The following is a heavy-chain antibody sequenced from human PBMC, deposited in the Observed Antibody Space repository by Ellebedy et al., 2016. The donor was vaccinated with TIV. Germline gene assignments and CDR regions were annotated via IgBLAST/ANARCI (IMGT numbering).Heavy chain of an antibody. CDR1: GYTFTSYG. CDR3: ARAFYGGYVSY. D-gene: IGHD5-12*01. V-gene: IGHV1-3*01. CDR2: INAGNGNT. Sequence: AASVKVSCKASGYTFTSYGISWVRQAPGQRLEWMGWINAGNGNTKYSQKFQGRVTITRDTSASTAYMELSSLRSEDTAVYYCARAFYGGYVSYWGQGTLVTVSS. J-gene: IGHJ4*02.